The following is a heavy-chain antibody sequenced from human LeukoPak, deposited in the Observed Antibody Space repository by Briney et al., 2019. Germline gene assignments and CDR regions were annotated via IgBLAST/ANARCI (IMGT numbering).Heavy chain of an antibody. CDR3: VRDSRYGSGWFEDGLDF. CDR2: INNRGST. J-gene: IGHJ6*02. CDR1: GDSVRSYY. Sequence: PSETLSLTCTVSGDSVRSYYWSWIRQPPGQGLEWLGHINNRGSTNYNPSLQGRVTISIDTSKNQFSLKVNSVTAADTAVYYCVRDSRYGSGWFEDGLDFWGQGTTVTVSS. V-gene: IGHV4-59*02. D-gene: IGHD6-13*01.